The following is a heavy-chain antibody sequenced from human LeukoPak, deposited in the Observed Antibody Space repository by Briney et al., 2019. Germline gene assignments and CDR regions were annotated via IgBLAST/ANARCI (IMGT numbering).Heavy chain of an antibody. Sequence: SETLSLTCTVSGGSISSGDYYWRWIRQPPGKGLEWIGYIYHSGSTYYNPSLKRRVTISVDTSKNQFSLKLSSVTAADTAVYYCARGASSSWYPSPEGLDYWGQGTLVTVSS. CDR2: IYHSGST. D-gene: IGHD6-13*01. V-gene: IGHV4-30-4*08. CDR1: GGSISSGDYY. CDR3: ARGASSSWYPSPEGLDY. J-gene: IGHJ4*02.